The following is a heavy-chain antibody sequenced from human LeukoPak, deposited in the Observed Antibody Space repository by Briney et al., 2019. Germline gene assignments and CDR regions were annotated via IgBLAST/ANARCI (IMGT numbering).Heavy chain of an antibody. D-gene: IGHD3-10*01. V-gene: IGHV4-39*07. CDR1: GGSISSTSYY. CDR2: MYYSGST. CDR3: ARGFTYGPLYYFDS. Sequence: SETLSLTCTVSGGSISSTSYYWGWIRQPPGKGLEWIGSMYYSGSTHYNPSLKSRVTISVDTSKNQFSLKVSSVIAADTAVYYCARGFTYGPLYYFDSWGQGTLVTVSS. J-gene: IGHJ4*02.